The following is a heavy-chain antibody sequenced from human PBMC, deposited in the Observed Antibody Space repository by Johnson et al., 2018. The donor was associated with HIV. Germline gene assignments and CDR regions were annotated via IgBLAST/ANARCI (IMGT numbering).Heavy chain of an antibody. CDR2: IRYDGSNK. CDR1: VFTFSSYA. CDR3: AKDTGGNSGNDAFDI. V-gene: IGHV3-30*02. J-gene: IGHJ3*02. Sequence: QVQLVESGGGVFQPGRSLRLSCAASVFTFSSYAIHWVHQAPGKGLEWVAFIRYDGSNKYYADSVKGRITISRDNSKNTLYLQMNGLRTADTAVYYCAKDTGGNSGNDAFDIWGQGTLVTVSS. D-gene: IGHD4-23*01.